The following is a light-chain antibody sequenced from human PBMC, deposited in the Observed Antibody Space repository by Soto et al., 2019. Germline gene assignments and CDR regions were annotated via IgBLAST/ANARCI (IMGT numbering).Light chain of an antibody. CDR3: QSYDSSMSGFV. Sequence: QSVLTQPPSVSGAPGQRVTISCTGSSSNIGADYDVPWYQQLPGTAPKLIIYGNSNRPSGVPDRFSGSKSGTSASLAITGLQAEDEADYYCQSYDSSMSGFVFGTGTKVTVL. CDR2: GNS. J-gene: IGLJ1*01. CDR1: SSNIGADYD. V-gene: IGLV1-40*01.